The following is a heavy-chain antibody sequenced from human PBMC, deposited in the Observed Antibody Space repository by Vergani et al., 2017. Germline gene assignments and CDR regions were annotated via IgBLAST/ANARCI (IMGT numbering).Heavy chain of an antibody. CDR2: IKQDGSEK. D-gene: IGHD1-26*01. CDR3: ALGVEWELLDY. CDR1: GFTFSSYW. V-gene: IGHV3-7*01. J-gene: IGHJ4*02. Sequence: EVQLVESGGGLVQPGGSLRLSCAASGFTFSSYWMSWVRQAPGKGLEWVANIKQDGSEKYYVDSVKGRFTISIDNAKNSLYLQMNSLRAEDTAVYYCALGVEWELLDYWGQGTLVTVSS.